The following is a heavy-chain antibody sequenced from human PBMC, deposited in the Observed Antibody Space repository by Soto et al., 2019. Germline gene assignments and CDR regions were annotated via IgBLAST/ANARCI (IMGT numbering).Heavy chain of an antibody. Sequence: QVQLVQSGAEVKNPGASVTVSCKASGYTFATFGIAWVRQAPGQPLEWMGWISAYNGNTHYAQNFQGRVTMDTDTSTNTAYMEVRSLRSDDTAVYYCGRSGPAAPGIFEYWGQGTLVTVSS. CDR3: GRSGPAAPGIFEY. J-gene: IGHJ4*02. CDR2: ISAYNGNT. CDR1: GYTFATFG. V-gene: IGHV1-18*01. D-gene: IGHD6-13*01.